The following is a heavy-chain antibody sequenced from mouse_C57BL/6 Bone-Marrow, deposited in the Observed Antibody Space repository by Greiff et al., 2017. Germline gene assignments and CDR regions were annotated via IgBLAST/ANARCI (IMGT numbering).Heavy chain of an antibody. D-gene: IGHD2-12*01. CDR2: ISSGGSYT. J-gene: IGHJ2*01. Sequence: DVQLVESGGDLVKPGGSLKLSCAASGFTFSSYGMSWVRQTPDKRLAWVATISSGGSYTYYPDSVKGRFTISRDNAKNTLYLQMSSLKSEDTAMYYCARQWRDSYLDNWGQGTTLTVSS. V-gene: IGHV5-6*01. CDR3: ARQWRDSYLDN. CDR1: GFTFSSYG.